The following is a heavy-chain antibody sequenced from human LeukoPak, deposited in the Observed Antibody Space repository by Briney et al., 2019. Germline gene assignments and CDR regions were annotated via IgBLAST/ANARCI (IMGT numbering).Heavy chain of an antibody. Sequence: PGRSLRLSCATSGFTFSSYGMHWVRQAPGKGLEWVAFIRYDGSNKYYADSVKGRFTISRDNSKNTLYLQMNSVRAEDTAVYFCARPPMVRGVHNYYYYYMDVWGKGTTVTISS. V-gene: IGHV3-33*08. CDR2: IRYDGSNK. CDR1: GFTFSSYG. J-gene: IGHJ6*03. D-gene: IGHD3-10*01. CDR3: ARPPMVRGVHNYYYYYMDV.